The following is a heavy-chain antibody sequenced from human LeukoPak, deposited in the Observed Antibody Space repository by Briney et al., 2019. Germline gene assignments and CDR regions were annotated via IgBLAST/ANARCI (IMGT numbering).Heavy chain of an antibody. D-gene: IGHD3-10*01. V-gene: IGHV4-39*07. CDR3: ARDAPGSGDYMDV. CDR2: IYYSGST. CDR1: GGSISSSSYY. J-gene: IGHJ6*03. Sequence: SETLSLTCTVSGGSISSSSYYWGWIRQPPGKGLEWIGSIYYSGSTKYNPSLKSRVTISVDTSKNQFSLKLSSVTAADTAVYYCARDAPGSGDYMDVWGKGTTVTVSS.